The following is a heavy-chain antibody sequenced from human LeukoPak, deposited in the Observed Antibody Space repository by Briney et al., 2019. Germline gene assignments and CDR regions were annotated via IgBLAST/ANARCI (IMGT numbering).Heavy chain of an antibody. V-gene: IGHV3-48*03. CDR1: GFTLSNYE. Sequence: GGSLRLSCAASGFTLSNYEMNWVRQAPGKGLEWVSYISSSGTTIYYADSVKGRFIISRDNAKNSLYLQMNSLRAEDTGVYYCARVAGGVRGGLYYWGQGTLVTVSS. D-gene: IGHD3-10*01. CDR2: ISSSGTTI. J-gene: IGHJ4*02. CDR3: ARVAGGVRGGLYY.